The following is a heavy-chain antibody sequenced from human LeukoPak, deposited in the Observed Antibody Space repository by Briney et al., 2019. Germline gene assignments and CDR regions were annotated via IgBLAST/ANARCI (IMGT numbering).Heavy chain of an antibody. V-gene: IGHV3-53*01. Sequence: PGGSLRLSCAASGFTVSSNYMSWVRQAPGKGLEWVSVIYSGGSTYYADSVKGRFTISRDNSKNTLYLQMNSLRAEDTAVYYCARDSAVPAAPSWFDPWGQGTLVTVSS. CDR2: IYSGGST. D-gene: IGHD2-2*01. CDR3: ARDSAVPAAPSWFDP. J-gene: IGHJ5*02. CDR1: GFTVSSNY.